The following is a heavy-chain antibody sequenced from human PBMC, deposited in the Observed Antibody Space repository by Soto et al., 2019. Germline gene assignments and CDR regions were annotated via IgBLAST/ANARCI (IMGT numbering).Heavy chain of an antibody. CDR1: GFSLTSSGVA. D-gene: IGHD3-9*01. Sequence: QVTLRESGPTLVQPTQTLTLTCTFSGFSLTSSGVAVGWIRQPPGKALEWLASIDWAAETHCHPSLKNRASLPGDTSKNQAVLTIAKMDPTDTATYYCARTVLLIFWFWGQGTTITVSS. V-gene: IGHV2-5*09. CDR2: IDWAAET. CDR3: ARTVLLIFWF. J-gene: IGHJ4*02.